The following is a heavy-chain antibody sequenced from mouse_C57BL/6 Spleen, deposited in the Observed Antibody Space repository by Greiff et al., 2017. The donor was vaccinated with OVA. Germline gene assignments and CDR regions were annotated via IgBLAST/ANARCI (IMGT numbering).Heavy chain of an antibody. CDR1: GYAFSSSW. D-gene: IGHD1-1*01. J-gene: IGHJ3*01. Sequence: QVQLQQSGPELVKPGASVKISCKASGYAFSSSWMHWVKQRPGKGLEWIGRIYPGDGDTNYNGKFKGKATLTADKSSSTAYMQLSSLTSEDSAVYFGASGRYYGSSFFAYWGQGTLVTVSA. CDR3: ASGRYYGSSFFAY. CDR2: IYPGDGDT. V-gene: IGHV1-82*01.